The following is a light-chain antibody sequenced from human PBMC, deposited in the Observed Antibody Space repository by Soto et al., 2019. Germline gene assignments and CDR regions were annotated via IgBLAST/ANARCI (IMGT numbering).Light chain of an antibody. CDR1: EDISNY. CDR2: AAS. V-gene: IGKV1-27*01. Sequence: DIQMTQSPSSLSASVGDRVTITCRASEDISNYLAWYQQKPGKVPKVLIYAASTLQSGVPSRFSGSGSGTDFTLAISSLQPEDVETYYCHKYNSAPFTFGHGTKVDIK. CDR3: HKYNSAPFT. J-gene: IGKJ3*01.